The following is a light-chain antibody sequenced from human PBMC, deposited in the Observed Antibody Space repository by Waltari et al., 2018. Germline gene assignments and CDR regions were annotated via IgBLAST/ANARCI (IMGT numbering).Light chain of an antibody. J-gene: IGKJ2*01. CDR1: QRLSRSR. V-gene: IGKV3-20*01. Sequence: EVVLTQSPGTLSLSPGERATLSCRASQRLSRSRLAWYQQKPGQAPRPLMYAASRRATGIPDRFSGSGTGTDFSLTVSRVEPEDSAVYYCQQYGSSVMYTFGQGTKLEIQ. CDR2: AAS. CDR3: QQYGSSVMYT.